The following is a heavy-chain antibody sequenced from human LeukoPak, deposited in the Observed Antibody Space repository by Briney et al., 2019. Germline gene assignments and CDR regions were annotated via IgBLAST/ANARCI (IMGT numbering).Heavy chain of an antibody. J-gene: IGHJ4*02. V-gene: IGHV3-7*04. Sequence: SVKGRFTISRDNAENSLYLQMNSLRAEDTAVYYCARGGHVVVTAIQYWGQGTLVTVSS. CDR3: ARGGHVVVTAIQY. D-gene: IGHD2-21*02.